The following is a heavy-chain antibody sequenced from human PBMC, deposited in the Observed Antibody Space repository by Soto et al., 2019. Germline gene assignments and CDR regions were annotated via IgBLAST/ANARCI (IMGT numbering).Heavy chain of an antibody. CDR1: GYTFTSYG. V-gene: IGHV1-18*01. CDR2: ISAYNGNT. CDR3: ASRRYYDSSGYFRHVFDI. Sequence: ASVRVSCKASGYTFTSYGISWVRQAPGQGLEWMGWISAYNGNTNYAQKLQGRVTMTTDTSTSTAYMELRSLRSDDTAVYYCASRRYYDSSGYFRHVFDIWGQGTMVTVSS. D-gene: IGHD3-22*01. J-gene: IGHJ3*02.